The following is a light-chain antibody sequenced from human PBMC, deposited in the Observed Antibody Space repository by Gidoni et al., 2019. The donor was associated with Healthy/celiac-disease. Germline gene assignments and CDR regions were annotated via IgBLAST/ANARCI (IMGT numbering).Light chain of an antibody. V-gene: IGKV3-20*01. CDR2: GAS. CDR3: QHYGTTPFT. J-gene: IGKJ3*01. Sequence: EIVLTQSPGTLYLYPGERATLTCRARHSVSSSRYLAWYQQRRGQAPRLLIYGASNRPTGIPDRFSGSGSGTDFTLTISRLEPEDFAVYYCQHYGTTPFTFGHGTKVDIK. CDR1: HSVSSSRY.